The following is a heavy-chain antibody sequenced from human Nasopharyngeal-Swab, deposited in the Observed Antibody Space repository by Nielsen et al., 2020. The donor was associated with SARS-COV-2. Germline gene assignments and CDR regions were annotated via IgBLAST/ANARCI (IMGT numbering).Heavy chain of an antibody. CDR2: IYYSGST. CDR3: ARSGEYPYYYYYMDV. Sequence: SETLSLTCTVSGGSISSYYWSWIRQPPGKGLEWIGCIYYSGSTNYNPSLKSRVTISVDTSKNQFSLKLSSVTAADTAVYYCARSGEYPYYYYYMDVWGKETTVTVSS. J-gene: IGHJ6*03. CDR1: GGSISSYY. D-gene: IGHD3-10*01. V-gene: IGHV4-59*08.